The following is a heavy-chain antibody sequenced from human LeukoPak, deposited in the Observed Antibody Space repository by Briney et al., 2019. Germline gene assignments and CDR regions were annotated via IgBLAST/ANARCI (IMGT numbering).Heavy chain of an antibody. Sequence: GGSLRLSCAASGLSISNDWMSWVRQVPGKGLEWVARVKSKSAGETTDYAAPVKGRFTISRDDSKNTLYLQMNSLKTEDTAVYYCTLIRGWGSGSYYRDFWGQGTLVTVSS. CDR3: TLIRGWGSGSYYRDF. CDR2: VKSKSAGETT. CDR1: GLSISNDW. V-gene: IGHV3-15*01. J-gene: IGHJ4*02. D-gene: IGHD3-10*01.